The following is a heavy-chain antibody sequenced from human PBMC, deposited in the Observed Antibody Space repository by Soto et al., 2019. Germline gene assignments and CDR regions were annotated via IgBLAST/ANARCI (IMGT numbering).Heavy chain of an antibody. V-gene: IGHV1-18*01. CDR2: ISGYNGNT. CDR1: DYTFTSFG. CDR3: ARVAGGYDQIYYGMDV. Sequence: ASVKVSCKASDYTFTSFGISWVRQAPGQGLECMGWISGYNGNTNYAQKFQGRVTMTTDTSTRTAYMELRSLRSDDTAVYYCARVAGGYDQIYYGMDVRGQGTTVTVSS. J-gene: IGHJ6*02. D-gene: IGHD5-12*01.